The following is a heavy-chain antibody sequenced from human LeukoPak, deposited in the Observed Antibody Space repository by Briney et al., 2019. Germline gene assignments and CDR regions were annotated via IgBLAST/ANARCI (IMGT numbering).Heavy chain of an antibody. J-gene: IGHJ4*02. CDR2: ISLNSGSI. CDR1: GFTFDDYA. CDR3: ARDHWYSSNVRGGFDY. Sequence: GGSLRLSCAASGFTFDDYAMHWVRQAPGKGLEWVSGISLNSGSIGYADSVKGRFTISRDNAKNSLYLQMNSLRAEDTAVYYCARDHWYSSNVRGGFDYWGQGTLVTVSS. V-gene: IGHV3-9*01. D-gene: IGHD6-13*01.